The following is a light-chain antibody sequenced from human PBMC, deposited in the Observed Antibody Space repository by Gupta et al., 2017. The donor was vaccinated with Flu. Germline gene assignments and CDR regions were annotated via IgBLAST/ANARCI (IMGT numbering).Light chain of an antibody. Sequence: QSALTQPPSASGTPGQRVTISCSGSSSNIEKNYVYWYQQVPGTAPRVLIYADNERPSGVPDRFSGSRSGASVSLAISGLRPEDEADYYCAAWDDGLSGPNWVFGGGTKVTVL. V-gene: IGLV1-47*01. J-gene: IGLJ3*02. CDR3: AAWDDGLSGPNWV. CDR1: SSNIEKNY. CDR2: ADN.